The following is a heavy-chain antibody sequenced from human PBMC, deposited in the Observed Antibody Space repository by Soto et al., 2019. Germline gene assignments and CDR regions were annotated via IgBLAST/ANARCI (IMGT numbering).Heavy chain of an antibody. D-gene: IGHD3-16*01. V-gene: IGHV2-5*01. CDR2: TYWNNDN. CDR1: GFSLSTTGMG. CDR3: VHRRKIYDSVWGDYPYDCFDY. J-gene: IGHJ4*02. Sequence: QITLKESGPTLVKPTQTLTMTCTFSGFSLSTTGMGVGWIRQPPGKALDRLALTYWNNDNRYNPSLQSRISITRDTSKNKVVLTMANLGPLYTATYFCVHRRKIYDSVWGDYPYDCFDYWGQGPMVTVSS.